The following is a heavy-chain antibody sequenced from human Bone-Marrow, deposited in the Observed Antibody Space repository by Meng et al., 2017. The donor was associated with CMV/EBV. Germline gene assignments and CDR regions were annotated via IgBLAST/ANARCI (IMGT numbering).Heavy chain of an antibody. CDR2: IIPIFGTA. D-gene: IGHD4-17*01. Sequence: SVKVSCKASGCTFSSYAISWVRQAPGQGLEWMGGIIPIFGTANYAQKFHGRVTITTDESTSTTYMELSSLRSEDTAVYYCARGNAPYGDYLLCGMDVWGQGTTVTVSS. CDR1: GCTFSSYA. CDR3: ARGNAPYGDYLLCGMDV. V-gene: IGHV1-69*05. J-gene: IGHJ6*02.